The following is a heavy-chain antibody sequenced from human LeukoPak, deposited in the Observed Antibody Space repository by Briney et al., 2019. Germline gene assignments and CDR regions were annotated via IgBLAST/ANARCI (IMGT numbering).Heavy chain of an antibody. V-gene: IGHV1-2*02. J-gene: IGHJ4*02. CDR1: GYTFTGYY. D-gene: IGHD3-10*01. CDR3: ARGLITMVRGVSFLVY. Sequence: GASVKVSCKASGYTFTGYYMHWVRQAPGQGLEWMGWINPNSGGTNYAQKFQGRVTMTRDTSISTAHMELSRLRSDDTAVYYCARGLITMVRGVSFLVYWGQGTLVTVSS. CDR2: INPNSGGT.